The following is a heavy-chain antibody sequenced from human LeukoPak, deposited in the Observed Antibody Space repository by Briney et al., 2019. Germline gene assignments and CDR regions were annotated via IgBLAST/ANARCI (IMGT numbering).Heavy chain of an antibody. D-gene: IGHD5-18*01. J-gene: IGHJ4*02. CDR2: IYHSGST. CDR3: ARGTAMVTR. CDR1: GYSISSGYY. Sequence: SETLSLTCTVSGYSISSGYYWGWIRQPPGKGLEWIGSIYHSGSTYYNPSLKSRVTISVDTSKNQFSLKLSSVTAADTAVYYCARGTAMVTRWGQGTLVTVSS. V-gene: IGHV4-38-2*02.